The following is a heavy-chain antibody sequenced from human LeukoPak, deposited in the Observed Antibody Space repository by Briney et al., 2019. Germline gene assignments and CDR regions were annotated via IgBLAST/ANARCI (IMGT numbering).Heavy chain of an antibody. D-gene: IGHD2-15*01. V-gene: IGHV3-66*04. J-gene: IGHJ4*02. CDR1: GFTVSSNY. Sequence: GGSLRLSCAASGFTVSSNYMSWVRQAPGKGLEWVSVIYSGGSTYYADSVKGRFTISRDNSKNTLYLQMNSLRAEDTAVYYCASQRNGYCSGGSCYPYDTAPNSWGQGTLVTVSS. CDR3: ASQRNGYCSGGSCYPYDTAPNS. CDR2: IYSGGST.